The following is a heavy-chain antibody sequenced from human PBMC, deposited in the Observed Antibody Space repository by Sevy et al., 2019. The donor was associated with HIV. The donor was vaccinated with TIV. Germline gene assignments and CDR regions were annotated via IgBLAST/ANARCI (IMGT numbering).Heavy chain of an antibody. Sequence: SETLSLTCTVSGGSISSYYWSWIRQPPGKGLEWIGYIYYSGITNYNPSLKSRVTISVDTSTNQFSLKLSSVTAADTAVYYCARGLAVAAHYYYYYYMDVWGKGTTVTVSS. CDR3: ARGLAVAAHYYYYYYMDV. V-gene: IGHV4-59*01. CDR2: IYYSGIT. J-gene: IGHJ6*03. D-gene: IGHD6-19*01. CDR1: GGSISSYY.